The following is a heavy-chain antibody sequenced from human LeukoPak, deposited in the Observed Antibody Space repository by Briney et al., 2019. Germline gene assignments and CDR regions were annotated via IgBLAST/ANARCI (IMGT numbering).Heavy chain of an antibody. V-gene: IGHV3-23*01. D-gene: IGHD3-16*01. CDR3: ARGSAWYLVY. CDR1: GFTFSSYA. J-gene: IGHJ4*02. CDR2: IGGSGGST. Sequence: GGSLRLSCAASGFTFSSYAMTWVRQAPGKGLEWVSTIGGSGGSTYYADSVKGRFTISRDNSKNTLYLRMKSLRAEDTAVYYCARGSAWYLVYWGQGTLVTVSS.